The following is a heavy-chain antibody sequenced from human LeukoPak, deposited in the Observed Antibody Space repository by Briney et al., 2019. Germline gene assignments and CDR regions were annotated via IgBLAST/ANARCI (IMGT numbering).Heavy chain of an antibody. V-gene: IGHV4-59*01. CDR1: DGSISSYY. Sequence: PSETLSLTCTGSDGSISSYYWSGIRQPPGKGLEWIGFIYYSGTTNYNPSLKSRVTISVDPSKNQFSLRLSSVTAADTAVYYCARGPVTEAFDIWGQGTMVTVSS. CDR2: IYYSGTT. D-gene: IGHD5-18*01. CDR3: ARGPVTEAFDI. J-gene: IGHJ3*02.